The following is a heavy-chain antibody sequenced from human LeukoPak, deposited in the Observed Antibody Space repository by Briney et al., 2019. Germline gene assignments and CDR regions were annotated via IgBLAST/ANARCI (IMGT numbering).Heavy chain of an antibody. CDR2: IRSQSDGGTA. J-gene: IGHJ4*02. CDR3: TTGYGTIDF. CDR1: RFTFSDAW. Sequence: GGSLRLSCGVSRFTFSDAWMAWVRQAPGKGLEHVGRIRSQSDGGTADYAAPVKDRFTISRDDSNNMVYLYMNNLKIEDTAMYYCTTGYGTIDFWGQGTLVAVSS. V-gene: IGHV3-15*01. D-gene: IGHD2-8*01.